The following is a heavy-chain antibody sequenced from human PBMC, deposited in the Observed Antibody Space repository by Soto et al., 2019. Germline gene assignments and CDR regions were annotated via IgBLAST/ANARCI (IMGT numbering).Heavy chain of an antibody. CDR3: AHAGDFDLLSFDR. J-gene: IGHJ4*02. Sequence: QITLKESGPPLVQPARPVTLPWASLGFSLTTSRLAVACFRQPSGQALEWLPLIYWDDDKGYSPSLKNRLTVSKDTSTNRVVLSITNISPDDTGTYFCAHAGDFDLLSFDRWGPGTLVTVSS. D-gene: IGHD2-15*01. CDR1: GFSLTTSRLA. V-gene: IGHV2-5*02. CDR2: IYWDDDK.